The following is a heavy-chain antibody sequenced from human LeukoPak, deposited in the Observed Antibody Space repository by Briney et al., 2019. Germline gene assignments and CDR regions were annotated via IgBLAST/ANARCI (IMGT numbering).Heavy chain of an antibody. CDR1: GFTFSSYW. V-gene: IGHV3-7*01. CDR3: ASPQRSLQLSHFDY. J-gene: IGHJ4*02. CDR2: IKQDGSDQ. Sequence: GSLRLSCAASGFTFSSYWVTWVRQAPGKGLEWVANIKQDGSDQYYVDSVKGRFTISRENAKNSLYLQMNSLRAEDTAVYYCASPQRSLQLSHFDYWGQGTLVTVSS. D-gene: IGHD5-24*01.